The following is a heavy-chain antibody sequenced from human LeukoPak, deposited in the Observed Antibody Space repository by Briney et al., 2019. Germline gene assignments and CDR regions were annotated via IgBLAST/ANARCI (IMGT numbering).Heavy chain of an antibody. CDR2: ISESGDNT. CDR1: GFTLSSSV. D-gene: IGHD3/OR15-3a*01. CDR3: AKVSGFLDPFDP. Sequence: GGSLRLSCAASGFTLSSSVMSWVRQAPGKGLEGVSSISESGDNTYYAAAVKGRFTVSRDNSKNTLYLQMNSLRAEDTAVYSCAKVSGFLDPFDPWGQGTLVTVSS. J-gene: IGHJ5*02. V-gene: IGHV3-23*01.